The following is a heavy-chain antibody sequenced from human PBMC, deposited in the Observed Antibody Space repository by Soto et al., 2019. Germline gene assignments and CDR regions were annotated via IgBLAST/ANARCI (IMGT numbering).Heavy chain of an antibody. D-gene: IGHD5-12*01. CDR3: ATIPSATFDY. J-gene: IGHJ4*02. CDR2: ISSSSSYI. Sequence: GGSLRLSCAASGFTFSSYSMNWVRQAPGKGLEWVSSISSSSSYIYYADSVKGRFTTSRDNAKNSLYLQMNSLRAEDTAVYYCATIPSATFDYWGQGTLVTVSS. V-gene: IGHV3-21*01. CDR1: GFTFSSYS.